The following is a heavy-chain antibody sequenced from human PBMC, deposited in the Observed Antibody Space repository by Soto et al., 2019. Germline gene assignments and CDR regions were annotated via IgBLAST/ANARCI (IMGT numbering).Heavy chain of an antibody. Sequence: ASVKVSCKASGYTFTSYGISWVRQAPGQGLEWMGWISAYNGNTNYAQKLQGRVTMTTDTSTSTAYMELRSLRSDDTAVYYCARDLITMVRGVIIRPNYYYYGMGVWGQGTTVTVSS. CDR1: GYTFTSYG. V-gene: IGHV1-18*04. D-gene: IGHD3-10*01. CDR2: ISAYNGNT. CDR3: ARDLITMVRGVIIRPNYYYYGMGV. J-gene: IGHJ6*02.